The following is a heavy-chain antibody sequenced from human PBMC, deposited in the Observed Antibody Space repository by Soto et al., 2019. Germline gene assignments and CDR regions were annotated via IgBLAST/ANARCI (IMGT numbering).Heavy chain of an antibody. V-gene: IGHV4-4*07. J-gene: IGHJ5*02. D-gene: IGHD3-10*02. CDR2: IYATGDT. CDR1: GASLSRYY. CDR3: VRDGTKNLRDRFEP. Sequence: SETLSLTCNVSGASLSRYYWSWIRQPPGKGLEWIGRIYATGDTDYNPSLKSRISMSVDXXXXXXXXXXXXXXXXXXAIYYCVRDGTKNLRDRFEPWGRGILVTVSS.